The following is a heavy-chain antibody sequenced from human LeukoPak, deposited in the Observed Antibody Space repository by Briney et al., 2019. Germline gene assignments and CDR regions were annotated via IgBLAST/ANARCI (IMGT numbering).Heavy chain of an antibody. Sequence: GGSLRLSCAASGFTFSSYEMNWVRQAPGKGLEWVSSISSSSSCIYYADSVKGRFTISRDNAKNSLYLQMNSLRAEDTAVYYCARTKMATTNWFDPWGQGTLVTVSS. CDR1: GFTFSSYE. J-gene: IGHJ5*02. CDR3: ARTKMATTNWFDP. V-gene: IGHV3-21*01. CDR2: ISSSSSCI. D-gene: IGHD5-24*01.